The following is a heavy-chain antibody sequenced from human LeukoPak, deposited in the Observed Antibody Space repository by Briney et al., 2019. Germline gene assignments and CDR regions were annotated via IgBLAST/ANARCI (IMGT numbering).Heavy chain of an antibody. CDR2: IYYSGST. CDR3: AGVAAPKWTFDY. D-gene: IGHD6-13*01. Sequence: SETLSLTCTVSGGSISSGGYYWSWIRQPPGKGLEWIGCIYYSGSTNYNPSLKSRVTISVDTSKNQFSLKLSSVTAADTAVYYCAGVAAPKWTFDYWGQGTLVTVSS. CDR1: GGSISSGGYY. J-gene: IGHJ4*02. V-gene: IGHV4-61*08.